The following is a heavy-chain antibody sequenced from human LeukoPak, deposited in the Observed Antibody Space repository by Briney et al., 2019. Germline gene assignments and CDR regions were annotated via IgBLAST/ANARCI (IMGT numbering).Heavy chain of an antibody. Sequence: GGSLRLSCAASGFTFSSYAMSWVRQAPGKGLEGVSAISGSGGSTYYADSVKGRFTISRDNSKNTLYLQMNSLRAEDTAVYYCAKVGMQLWNYYYYYGMDVWGQGTTVTVSS. V-gene: IGHV3-23*01. D-gene: IGHD5-18*01. CDR2: ISGSGGST. CDR3: AKVGMQLWNYYYYYGMDV. J-gene: IGHJ6*02. CDR1: GFTFSSYA.